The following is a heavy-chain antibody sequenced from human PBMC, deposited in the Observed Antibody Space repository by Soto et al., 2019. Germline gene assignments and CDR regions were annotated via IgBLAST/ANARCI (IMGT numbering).Heavy chain of an antibody. CDR2: IISIFGTA. J-gene: IGHJ4*02. Sequence: SVKVSCKASGGTFSSYAISWVRQAPGQGLEWMGGIISIFGTANYAQKFQGRVTITADESTSTAYMELSSLRSEDTAVYYCARVQLVSGYYFDYWGQGTLVTSPQ. V-gene: IGHV1-69*13. CDR1: GGTFSSYA. CDR3: ARVQLVSGYYFDY. D-gene: IGHD6-6*01.